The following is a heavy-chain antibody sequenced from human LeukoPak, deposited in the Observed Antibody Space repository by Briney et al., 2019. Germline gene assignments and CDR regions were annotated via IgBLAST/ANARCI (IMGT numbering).Heavy chain of an antibody. J-gene: IGHJ4*02. Sequence: ASVTVSCKASGYTFTSYGISWVRQAPGQGLEWMGQINSNGGGEKYSPKFQGRITVLRDTSINTIYQDLTSLTSDDTAVYYCAREPYTRSSDRHEKAFDYWGQGTLVTVSS. CDR2: INSNGGGE. D-gene: IGHD6-6*01. CDR1: GYTFTSYG. V-gene: IGHV1-2*06. CDR3: AREPYTRSSDRHEKAFDY.